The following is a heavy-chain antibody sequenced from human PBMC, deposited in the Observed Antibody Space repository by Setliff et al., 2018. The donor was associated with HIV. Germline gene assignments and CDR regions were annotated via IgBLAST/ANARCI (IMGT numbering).Heavy chain of an antibody. CDR1: GGSISSYY. Sequence: PSETLSLTCTVSGGSISSYYWTWIRQPAGKGLEWIGRIYTSGLTNYNPSLKSRVTISVDTSKNQVSLKLSSVTASDTAVYYCARARYIVIRGDAGMDVWGPGTTVTVSS. V-gene: IGHV4-4*07. D-gene: IGHD3-10*01. J-gene: IGHJ6*02. CDR3: ARARYIVIRGDAGMDV. CDR2: IYTSGLT.